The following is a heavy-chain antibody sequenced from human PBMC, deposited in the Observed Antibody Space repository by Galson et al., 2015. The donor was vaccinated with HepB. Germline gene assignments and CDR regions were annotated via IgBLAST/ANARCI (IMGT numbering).Heavy chain of an antibody. J-gene: IGHJ4*02. V-gene: IGHV4-59*01. CDR3: ARGAYFDY. CDR1: SGSISVFS. Sequence: ETLSLTCTVSSGSISVFSWNWIRQPPGKGLEWIGYIYSSGSTNYNPSLNSRVTISIDTSKNQFSLKLSSVTAADTAVYYCARGAYFDYWGQGTLVTVSS. CDR2: IYSSGST.